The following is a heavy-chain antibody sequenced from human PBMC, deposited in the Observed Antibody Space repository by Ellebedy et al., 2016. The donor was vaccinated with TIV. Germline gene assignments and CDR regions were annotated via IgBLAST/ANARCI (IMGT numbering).Heavy chain of an antibody. CDR1: GFTFSSHA. CDR3: AKPIGQMTQFQHAMGV. Sequence: GESLKISXAASGFTFSSHAMSWVRQAPGKGLEWVSAISATGLSKYYADSVKGRFTISRDNSKNTLYLQMNSLRAEDTAVYYCAKPIGQMTQFQHAMGVWGQGTAVTVSS. V-gene: IGHV3-23*01. J-gene: IGHJ6*02. D-gene: IGHD5-24*01. CDR2: ISATGLSK.